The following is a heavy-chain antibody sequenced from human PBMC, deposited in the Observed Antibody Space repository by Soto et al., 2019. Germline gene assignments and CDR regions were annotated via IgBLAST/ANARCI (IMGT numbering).Heavy chain of an antibody. V-gene: IGHV1-18*04. CDR2: ISGYNGDT. D-gene: IGHD6-6*01. J-gene: IGHJ6*02. CDR1: GYTFTSFG. Sequence: QLHLVQSGAEVKKPGASVKVSCTASGYTFTSFGVSWVRQVPGQGLEWMGWISGYNGDTDYAQKFQGRVTMTTDRYTSTAYMEVRSLRSDERAVYYCARDKPQQIVGYNYYYGMDVWGQGTTVTVSS. CDR3: ARDKPQQIVGYNYYYGMDV.